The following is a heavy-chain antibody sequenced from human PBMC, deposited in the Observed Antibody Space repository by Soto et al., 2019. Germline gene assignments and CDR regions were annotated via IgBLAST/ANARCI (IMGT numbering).Heavy chain of an antibody. D-gene: IGHD5-18*01. Sequence: GASVKGSCKASGGTFSSYAISWVRQAPGQGLEWMGGIIPIFGTANYAQKFQGRVTITADESTSTAYMELSSLRSEDTAVHYCARGGGYSYGLDYYFGMDVWGQGTTVTVSS. CDR2: IIPIFGTA. J-gene: IGHJ6*02. CDR1: GGTFSSYA. V-gene: IGHV1-69*13. CDR3: ARGGGYSYGLDYYFGMDV.